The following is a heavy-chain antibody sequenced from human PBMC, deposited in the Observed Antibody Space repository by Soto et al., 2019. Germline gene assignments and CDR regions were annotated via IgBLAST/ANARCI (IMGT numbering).Heavy chain of an antibody. V-gene: IGHV4-31*03. Sequence: SGTLSLTCTFSGGSISSGAYYWSWIRQHPGKGLEWIGYIYYSGSTYYNPSLKSRVTISVDTSKNQFSLKLSSVTAADTAVYYCAIYDSSGSRGFQHWGQGTLVTVSS. D-gene: IGHD3-22*01. J-gene: IGHJ1*01. CDR2: IYYSGST. CDR3: AIYDSSGSRGFQH. CDR1: GGSISSGAYY.